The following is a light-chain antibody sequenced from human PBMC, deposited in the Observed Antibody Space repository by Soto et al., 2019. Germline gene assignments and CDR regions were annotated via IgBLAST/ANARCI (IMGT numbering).Light chain of an antibody. J-gene: IGLJ1*01. CDR3: SSYTRSKTYV. CDR1: SSDVGAYNH. V-gene: IGLV2-14*01. Sequence: QSALTQPASVCGSPGQSITISCTGTSSDVGAYNHVSWFQQHPGKAPKLLIYEVSNRPSGVSYRFSGSKSGSTASLTISGLQAEDEADYYCSSYTRSKTYVFGTGTKVTVL. CDR2: EVS.